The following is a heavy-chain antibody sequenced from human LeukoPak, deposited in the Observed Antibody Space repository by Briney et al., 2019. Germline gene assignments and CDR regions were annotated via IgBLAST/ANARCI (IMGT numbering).Heavy chain of an antibody. CDR2: IWYDGSNK. CDR1: GFTFSSYG. Sequence: GGSLRLSCAASGFTFSSYGMHWVRQAPGKGLEWVAVIWYDGSNKYYADSVKGRFTISRDNSKNTLYLQMNSLRAEDTAAYYCARHVSHYGMDVWGQGTTVTVSS. CDR3: ARHVSHYGMDV. V-gene: IGHV3-33*01. J-gene: IGHJ6*02.